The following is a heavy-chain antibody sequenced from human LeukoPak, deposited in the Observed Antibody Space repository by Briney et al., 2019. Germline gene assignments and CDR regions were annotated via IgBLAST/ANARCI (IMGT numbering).Heavy chain of an antibody. CDR1: GFTFDDYA. CDR3: ARRLGDPDY. V-gene: IGHV3-9*01. CDR2: ISWNSGSI. Sequence: PGGSLRLSCAASGFTFDDYAMHWVRQAPGKGLEWVSGISWNSGSIGYADSVKGRFTISRDNAKNTLYLQMNSLRAEDTAVYYCARRLGDPDYWGQGTLVTVSS. D-gene: IGHD4-17*01. J-gene: IGHJ4*02.